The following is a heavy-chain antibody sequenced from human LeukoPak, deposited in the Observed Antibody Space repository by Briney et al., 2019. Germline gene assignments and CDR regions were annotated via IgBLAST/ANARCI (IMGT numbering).Heavy chain of an antibody. J-gene: IGHJ5*02. V-gene: IGHV3-23*01. CDR1: GFTFNSCA. CDR2: ISGSGGST. Sequence: GGSLRLSCAASGFTFNSCAMSWVRQAPGKGLEWVSLISGSGGSTYYADSVKGRFTISRDNSKNTLYLQMNSLRAEDTAVYYCAKGRPPYNWFDPWGQGTLVTVSS. CDR3: AKGRPPYNWFDP.